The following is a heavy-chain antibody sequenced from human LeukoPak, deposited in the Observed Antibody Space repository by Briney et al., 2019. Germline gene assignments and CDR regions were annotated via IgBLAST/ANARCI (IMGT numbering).Heavy chain of an antibody. Sequence: PSETLSLTCSVSGGSISSGTYHWTWIRQSPGEGLEWIGNIYYSGGTYYKPSLKSRVTISIDTSMNQFSLKLNSVTAADTAVYYCARHGHGGLDYWGQGALVTVSS. D-gene: IGHD2-15*01. V-gene: IGHV4-39*01. CDR2: IYYSGGT. J-gene: IGHJ4*02. CDR3: ARHGHGGLDY. CDR1: GGSISSGTYH.